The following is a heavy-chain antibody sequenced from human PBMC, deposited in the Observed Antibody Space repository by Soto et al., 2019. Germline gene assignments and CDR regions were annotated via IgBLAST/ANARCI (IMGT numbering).Heavy chain of an antibody. CDR3: ARGIMITFGGVIVNGWFDP. V-gene: IGHV4-59*01. CDR2: IYYSGST. D-gene: IGHD3-16*02. CDR1: GGSISSYY. Sequence: KSSETLSLTCTVSGGSISSYYWSWIGQPPGKGLEWIGYIYYSGSTNYNPSLKSRVTISVDTSKNQFSLKLSSVTAADTAVYYCARGIMITFGGVIVNGWFDPWGQGTLVTVSS. J-gene: IGHJ5*02.